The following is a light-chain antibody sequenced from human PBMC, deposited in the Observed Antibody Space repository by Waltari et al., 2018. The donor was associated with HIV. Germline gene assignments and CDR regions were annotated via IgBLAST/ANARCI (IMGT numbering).Light chain of an antibody. CDR2: DLI. Sequence: QSALTQPASVSGSPGQSITISCTGTSSDVGGYNYVSWYQQHPGKAPKLMIYDLIYRPSGVSKRFSGSKSGNTASLTISGLQAEDESDYYCSSYTSSSTLYVVFGGGTKLTVL. CDR1: SSDVGGYNY. CDR3: SSYTSSSTLYVV. V-gene: IGLV2-14*01. J-gene: IGLJ2*01.